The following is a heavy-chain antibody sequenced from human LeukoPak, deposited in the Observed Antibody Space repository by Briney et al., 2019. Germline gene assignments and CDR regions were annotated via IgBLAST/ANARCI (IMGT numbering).Heavy chain of an antibody. Sequence: GGSLRLSCAASGFTFSSYGMHWVRQAPGKGLEWVAFIRYDGSNKHYADSVKGRFTISRDNSKNTLYLQMNSLRAEDTAVYYCAKDLSIAARRVLYYFDYWGQGTLVTVSS. CDR1: GFTFSSYG. J-gene: IGHJ4*02. V-gene: IGHV3-30*02. CDR2: IRYDGSNK. D-gene: IGHD6-6*01. CDR3: AKDLSIAARRVLYYFDY.